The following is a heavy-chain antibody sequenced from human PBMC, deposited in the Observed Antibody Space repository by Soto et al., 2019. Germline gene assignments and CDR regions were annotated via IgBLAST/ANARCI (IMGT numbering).Heavy chain of an antibody. CDR3: AKDHRNLGVGSDL. D-gene: IGHD3-3*01. Sequence: PGGSLRLSCVASGVTFSNHGAHGVRQAPGKGLEWVAFISFDGSKTVYGDSVKGRFTVSRDNSKRTMYLEVDSLIPADTAMYYCAKDHRNLGVGSDLWGPGTLVTVSS. CDR2: ISFDGSKT. J-gene: IGHJ5*02. V-gene: IGHV3-30*02. CDR1: GVTFSNHG.